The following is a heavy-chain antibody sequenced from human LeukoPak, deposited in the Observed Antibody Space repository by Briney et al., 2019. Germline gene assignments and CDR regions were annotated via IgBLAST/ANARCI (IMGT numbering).Heavy chain of an antibody. D-gene: IGHD6-19*01. J-gene: IGHJ4*02. CDR3: ARTSYSSGWYRH. Sequence: GGSLRLSCAASGFTFSSYEMNWVRQAPGKGLEWVSYISSSGSTIYYADSVKGRFTISRDNAKNSLYLQMNSLRAEDTAVYYCARTSYSSGWYRHWGQGTLVTVS. CDR2: ISSSGSTI. V-gene: IGHV3-48*03. CDR1: GFTFSSYE.